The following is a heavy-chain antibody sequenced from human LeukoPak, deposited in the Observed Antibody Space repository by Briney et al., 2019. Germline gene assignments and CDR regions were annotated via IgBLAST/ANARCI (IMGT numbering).Heavy chain of an antibody. J-gene: IGHJ5*02. Sequence: SETLSLTCTVSGGSISNYYWSWIRQPPGKGLEWIGYIYYSGSTNYNPSLKSRVTISVDTSKNQFSLKLSSVTAADTAVYYCARHIRNWFDPWGQGTLVTVSS. V-gene: IGHV4-59*08. CDR3: ARHIRNWFDP. CDR2: IYYSGST. CDR1: GGSISNYY.